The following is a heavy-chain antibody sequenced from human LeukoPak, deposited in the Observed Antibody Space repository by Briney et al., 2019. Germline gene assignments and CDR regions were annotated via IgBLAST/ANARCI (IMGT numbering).Heavy chain of an antibody. CDR2: IQQDGSEK. V-gene: IGHV3-7*01. J-gene: IGHJ5*02. CDR3: ARDPRDGYNAPWFA. D-gene: IGHD5-24*01. CDR1: GFTLSSYA. Sequence: GGSLRLSCAASGFTLSSYAMSWVRQAPGKGLEWVANIQQDGSEKYYVDSAKGRFTISRDNAKNSLYLQMNSLRAEDTAVYYCARDPRDGYNAPWFAWGQGTLVTVSS.